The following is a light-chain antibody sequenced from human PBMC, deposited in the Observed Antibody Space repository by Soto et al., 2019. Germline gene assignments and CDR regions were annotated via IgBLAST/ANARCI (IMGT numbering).Light chain of an antibody. J-gene: IGKJ2*01. CDR2: KAT. V-gene: IGKV1-5*03. Sequence: DIQMTQSPSTLSAPVGDGVTITCRASQNIDSWLAWYQQKPGEAPKLLISKATNLKRGVPSRFSGSGPGTGFSFTIRGLQPVDSVTYVCQPDNDFQYSVGPGTKLDI. CDR3: QPDNDFQYS. CDR1: QNIDSW.